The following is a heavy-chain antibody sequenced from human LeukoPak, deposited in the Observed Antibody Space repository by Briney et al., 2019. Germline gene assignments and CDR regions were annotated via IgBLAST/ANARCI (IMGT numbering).Heavy chain of an antibody. Sequence: SETLSLTCSVSGASMTTSYWSWVRHPPGKGLEVIGYIYYAGDTNHNPSLRSRVTLSLDASKNQISLELRSVTAADTAVYYCVRTARVFDYWGQGNLVTVSS. CDR3: VRTARVFDY. J-gene: IGHJ4*02. CDR2: IYYAGDT. CDR1: GASMTTSY. V-gene: IGHV4-59*13. D-gene: IGHD3-10*01.